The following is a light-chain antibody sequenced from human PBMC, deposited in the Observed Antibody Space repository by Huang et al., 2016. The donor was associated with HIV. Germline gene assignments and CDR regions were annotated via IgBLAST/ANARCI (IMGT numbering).Light chain of an antibody. CDR1: QSVGNN. J-gene: IGKJ4*02. CDR2: GAS. Sequence: IVLTQSPATLSVSPGERATLSGRASQSVGNNLAWYQQKPGQAPRLLSYGASTRASGIPARFSGGGSGTEFTLTISSLQSEDSAVYYWQQYDNWPPRTFGRGTKVQIK. V-gene: IGKV3-15*01. CDR3: QQYDNWPPRT.